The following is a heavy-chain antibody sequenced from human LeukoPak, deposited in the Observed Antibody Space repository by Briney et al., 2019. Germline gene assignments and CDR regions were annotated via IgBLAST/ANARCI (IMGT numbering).Heavy chain of an antibody. CDR2: ISSSSSYI. CDR3: ARDEGSGYYGSDWFDP. V-gene: IGHV3-21*01. Sequence: GGSLRLSCAASGLTFSSYSMNWVRQAPGKGLEWVSSISSSSSYIYYADSVKGRFTISRDNAKNSLYLQMNSLRAEDTAVYYCARDEGSGYYGSDWFDPWGQGTLVTVSS. D-gene: IGHD3-10*01. J-gene: IGHJ5*02. CDR1: GLTFSSYS.